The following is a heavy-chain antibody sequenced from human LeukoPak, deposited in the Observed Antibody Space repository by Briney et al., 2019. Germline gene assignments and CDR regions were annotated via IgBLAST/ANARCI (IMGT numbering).Heavy chain of an antibody. V-gene: IGHV4-34*01. J-gene: IGHJ4*02. CDR2: INHSGST. CDR3: ARAPGGNPTTHYFDY. D-gene: IGHD1-14*01. Sequence: SETLSLTCAVYGGSFSGYYWSWIRQPPGKGLEWIGEINHSGSTNYDPSLKSRVTISVDTPKNQFSLKLSSVTAADTAVYYCARAPGGNPTTHYFDYWGQGTLVTVSS. CDR1: GGSFSGYY.